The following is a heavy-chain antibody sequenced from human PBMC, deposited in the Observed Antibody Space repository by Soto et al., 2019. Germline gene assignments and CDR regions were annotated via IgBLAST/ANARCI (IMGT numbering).Heavy chain of an antibody. Sequence: GGSLRLSCAASGFTFSSYWMHWVRQAPGKGLVWVSRINSDGSSTSYADSVKGRFTISRDNAKNTLYLQMNSLRAEDTAVYYCARSHYIAAAGTVDYYYYYMDVWGKGTTVTVSS. J-gene: IGHJ6*03. D-gene: IGHD6-13*01. V-gene: IGHV3-74*01. CDR3: ARSHYIAAAGTVDYYYYYMDV. CDR1: GFTFSSYW. CDR2: INSDGSST.